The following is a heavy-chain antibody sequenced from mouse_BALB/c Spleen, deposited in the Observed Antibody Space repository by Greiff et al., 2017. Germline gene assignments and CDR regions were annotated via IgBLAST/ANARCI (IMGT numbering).Heavy chain of an antibody. CDR2: ISSGSSTI. Sequence: EVQLQESGGGLVQPGGSRKLSCAASGFTFSSFGMHWVRQAPEKGLEWVAYISSGSSTIYYADTVKGRFTISRDNPKNTLFLQMTSLRSEDTAMYYCARGGDFDYWGQGTTLTVSS. V-gene: IGHV5-17*02. CDR1: GFTFSSFG. CDR3: ARGGDFDY. J-gene: IGHJ2*01.